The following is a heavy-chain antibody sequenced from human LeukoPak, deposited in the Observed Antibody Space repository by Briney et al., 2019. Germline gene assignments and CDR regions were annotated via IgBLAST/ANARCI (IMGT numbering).Heavy chain of an antibody. V-gene: IGHV1-46*01. CDR1: GYIFTNYY. CDR3: ARYSDYCSGGSCKRGRWFDP. D-gene: IGHD2-15*01. J-gene: IGHJ5*02. CDR2: INPSGGST. Sequence: GASVKISCKASGYIFTNYYMHWVRQAPGQGLEWMGIINPSGGSTSYAQKFQGRVTTTRDTSTSTVYMELSSLRSEDTAVYYCARYSDYCSGGSCKRGRWFDPRGQGTLVTVSS.